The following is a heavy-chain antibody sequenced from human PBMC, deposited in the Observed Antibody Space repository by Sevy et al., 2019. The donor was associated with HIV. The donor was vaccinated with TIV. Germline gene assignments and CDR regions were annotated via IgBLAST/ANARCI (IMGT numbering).Heavy chain of an antibody. CDR3: ARDPITVAPYFDY. CDR1: GGSISSYY. Sequence: SETLSLTCTVSGGSISSYYCSWIRQPPRKGLEWIGYINYSGSTNYNPSLKSRVTISIDTSKNQFSLKLTSVTAADTAVYYCARDPITVAPYFDYWSQGTLVTVSS. J-gene: IGHJ4*02. CDR2: INYSGST. D-gene: IGHD6-19*01. V-gene: IGHV4-59*01.